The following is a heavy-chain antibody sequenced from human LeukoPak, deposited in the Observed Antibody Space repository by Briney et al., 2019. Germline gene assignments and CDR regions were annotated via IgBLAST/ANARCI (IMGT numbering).Heavy chain of an antibody. CDR1: GFTFSSRDW. D-gene: IGHD1-26*01. CDR2: IMQDGSEK. J-gene: IGHJ4*02. V-gene: IGHV3-7*01. CDR3: ARNQWELLGGGFDY. Sequence: GGSLRLSCVASGFTFSSRDWMTWVRQAPGKGLEWVANIMQDGSEKNYVDSVKGRFTISRDKAKNSLYLQMNSLRAEDTAVYYCARNQWELLGGGFDYWGQGTLVTVSS.